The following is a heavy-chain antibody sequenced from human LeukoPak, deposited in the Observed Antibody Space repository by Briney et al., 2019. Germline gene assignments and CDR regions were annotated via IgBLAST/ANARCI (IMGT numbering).Heavy chain of an antibody. D-gene: IGHD6-13*01. CDR3: AKDVSYSSSWYYFDY. Sequence: PGGSLRLSCAASGFTFDDYAMHGVRQAPGKGLEWVSGISWNSGSIGYADSVKGRFTISRDNAKNSLYLQTNSLRAEDTALYYCAKDVSYSSSWYYFDYWGQGTLVTVSS. CDR2: ISWNSGSI. CDR1: GFTFDDYA. V-gene: IGHV3-9*01. J-gene: IGHJ4*02.